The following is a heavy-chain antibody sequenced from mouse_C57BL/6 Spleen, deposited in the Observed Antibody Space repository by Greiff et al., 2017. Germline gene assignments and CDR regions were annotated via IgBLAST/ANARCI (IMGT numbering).Heavy chain of an antibody. CDR1: GYTFTTYP. CDR3: ATVYGSPQYSDLDY. V-gene: IGHV1-47*01. D-gene: IGHD1-1*01. Sequence: VQLQQSGAELVKPGASVKMSCKASGYTFTTYPIEWMKQNHGKSLEWIGNFNPYNDDTKYNEKFKGKATLTVEKSSSTAYLELSRLTSEDSAVYYVATVYGSPQYSDLDYWGQGTTVTVSS. CDR2: FNPYNDDT. J-gene: IGHJ4*01.